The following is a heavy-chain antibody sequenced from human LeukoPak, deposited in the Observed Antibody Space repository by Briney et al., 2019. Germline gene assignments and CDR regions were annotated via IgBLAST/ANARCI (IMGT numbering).Heavy chain of an antibody. V-gene: IGHV3-21*01. D-gene: IGHD2-2*01. CDR1: GFTFSSYS. J-gene: IGHJ3*02. CDR2: ISSSSSYI. Sequence: PGGSLRLSCAASGFTFSSYSMNWVRQAPGKGLEWVSSISSSSSYIYYADSVKGRFTISKDNAKNSLYLQMNSLRGEDTAVYYCARGLGYCSSTSCYPDAFDIWGQGTMVTVSS. CDR3: ARGLGYCSSTSCYPDAFDI.